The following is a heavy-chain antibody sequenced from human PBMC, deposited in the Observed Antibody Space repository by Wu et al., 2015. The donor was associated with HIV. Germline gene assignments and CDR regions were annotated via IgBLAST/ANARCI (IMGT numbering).Heavy chain of an antibody. D-gene: IGHD5-18*01. CDR3: AGGGGRTSMDPFDF. J-gene: IGHJ4*02. CDR1: GATFTSYA. Sequence: QVQLLQSGAEVKKPGSSVRVSCKASGATFTSYAINWVRQAPGQGLEWMGNIIPIFDSRNYAPEFEGRVTITADESTSTAYMDVSSLRSDDTAVYYCAGGGGRTSMDPFDFWGQGTLVTVSS. V-gene: IGHV1-69*13. CDR2: IIPIFDSR.